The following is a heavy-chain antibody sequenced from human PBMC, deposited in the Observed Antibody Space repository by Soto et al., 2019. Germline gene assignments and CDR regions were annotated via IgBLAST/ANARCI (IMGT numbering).Heavy chain of an antibody. V-gene: IGHV4-39*01. Sequence: QLQLQESGPGLVKPSETLSLTCTVSGGSISSSSYYWGWIRQPPGKGLEWIGSIYYSGSTYYNPSLKSRVTISVDTSKNQFSLKLSSVTAADTAVYYCARHVTDQLLHLSAFDIWGQGTMVTVSS. CDR3: ARHVTDQLLHLSAFDI. CDR1: GGSISSSSYY. D-gene: IGHD2-2*01. CDR2: IYYSGST. J-gene: IGHJ3*02.